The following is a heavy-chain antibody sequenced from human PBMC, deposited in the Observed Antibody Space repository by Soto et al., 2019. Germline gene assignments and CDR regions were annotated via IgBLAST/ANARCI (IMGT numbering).Heavy chain of an antibody. Sequence: GGSLRLSCAASGFTFSSCGMNWVRQAPGKGLEWVSYISDRGDIIYYAGSVKGRFTISRDNAKNSLYLQMNSLRDEDTAVYYCARCSANSCYSYGVDVWGQGTTVTVSS. CDR1: GFTFSSCG. CDR2: ISDRGDII. CDR3: ARCSANSCYSYGVDV. J-gene: IGHJ6*02. D-gene: IGHD2-15*01. V-gene: IGHV3-48*02.